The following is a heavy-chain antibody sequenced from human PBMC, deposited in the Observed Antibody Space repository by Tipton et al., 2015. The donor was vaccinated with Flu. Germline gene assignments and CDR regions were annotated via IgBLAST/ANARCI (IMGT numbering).Heavy chain of an antibody. V-gene: IGHV4-4*02. CDR1: GGSISSSNW. CDR2: IYHSGST. J-gene: IGHJ5*02. CDR3: ARGAGDIWFGGFFWFDP. D-gene: IGHD3-10*01. Sequence: TLSLTCAVSGGSISSSNWWSWVRQPPGKGLEWIGEIYHSGSTNYNPSLKSRVTISVDKSKNQFSLKLSSVTASDTAVYYCARGAGDIWFGGFFWFDPWGQGTLVTVSS.